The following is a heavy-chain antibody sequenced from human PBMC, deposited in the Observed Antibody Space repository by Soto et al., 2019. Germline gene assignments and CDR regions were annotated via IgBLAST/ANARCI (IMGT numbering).Heavy chain of an antibody. Sequence: EVQLVESGGGLIQPGGSLRLSCAASGFTVSSNYMSWVRQAPGKGLEGVSVIYSGGSTYYADSVKGRFTISRDNSKNTLYLHMNSLRAEDTAVYYGLMDGYNSYWGRGTLVNVSS. CDR1: GFTVSSNY. J-gene: IGHJ4*02. V-gene: IGHV3-53*01. CDR2: IYSGGST. CDR3: LMDGYNSY. D-gene: IGHD5-12*01.